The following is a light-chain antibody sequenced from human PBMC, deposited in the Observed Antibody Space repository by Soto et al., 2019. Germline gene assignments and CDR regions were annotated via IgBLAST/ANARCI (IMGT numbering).Light chain of an antibody. Sequence: DIQMTQSPSSLSASVGDRVTITCRASQSISTYLNWYQKKPGKAPNILIFGASSLQSGVPSRFSGSGSGTDFTLTISSLHSEDFVTYYCQQRYSIPLTFGGGTKVDIK. J-gene: IGKJ4*01. CDR1: QSISTY. V-gene: IGKV1-39*01. CDR2: GAS. CDR3: QQRYSIPLT.